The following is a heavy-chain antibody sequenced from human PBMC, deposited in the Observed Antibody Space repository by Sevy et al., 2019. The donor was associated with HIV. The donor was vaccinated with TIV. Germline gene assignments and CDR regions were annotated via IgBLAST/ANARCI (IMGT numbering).Heavy chain of an antibody. D-gene: IGHD1-26*01. J-gene: IGHJ4*02. CDR3: AREWVGASRSFDY. V-gene: IGHV4-59*13. CDR1: SGSISTFY. Sequence: SETLSLTCTVSSGSISTFYWSWIRQPPGKGLEWIGYIYSSGISNFKPSLKSRVTISLDTSKSQFSLKLTSVTAADTAVYYCAREWVGASRSFDYWGQGTLVTVSS. CDR2: IYSSGIS.